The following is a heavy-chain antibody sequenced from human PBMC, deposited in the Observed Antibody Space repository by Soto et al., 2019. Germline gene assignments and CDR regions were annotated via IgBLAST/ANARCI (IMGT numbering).Heavy chain of an antibody. Sequence: SVKVSCKASGFTFTSSAMQWVRQARGQRLEWIGWIVVGSGNTNYAQKFQERVTITRDMSTSTAYMELSSLRSEDTAVYYCAGLNYYDSSGYCPWPDIWGQGTMVTVSS. J-gene: IGHJ3*02. V-gene: IGHV1-58*02. D-gene: IGHD3-22*01. CDR3: AGLNYYDSSGYCPWPDI. CDR2: IVVGSGNT. CDR1: GFTFTSSA.